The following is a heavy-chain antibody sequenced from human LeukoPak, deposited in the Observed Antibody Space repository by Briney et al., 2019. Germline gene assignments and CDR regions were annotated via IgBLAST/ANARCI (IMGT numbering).Heavy chain of an antibody. CDR1: GYTFTGYY. CDR2: INPNSGDT. D-gene: IGHD5-24*01. J-gene: IGHJ4*02. Sequence: ASVKVSCKASGYTFTGYYIHWVRQAPGQGLEFMGWINPNSGDTKYAQKFQGRVTMTRDTSIRTAYMELRRLKSDDTAMYYCAREFMTTITNDYWGQGTLVTVSS. V-gene: IGHV1-2*02. CDR3: AREFMTTITNDY.